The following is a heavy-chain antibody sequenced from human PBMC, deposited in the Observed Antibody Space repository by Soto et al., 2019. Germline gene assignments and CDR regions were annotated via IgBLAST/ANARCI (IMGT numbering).Heavy chain of an antibody. J-gene: IGHJ4*02. D-gene: IGHD3-3*01. CDR2: MYWDDDK. CDR3: AHRVLRTVFGLVTTTAIYFDF. V-gene: IGHV2-5*02. CDR1: GFSLTTSGVG. Sequence: KESGPTQVKPRQTLTLTCTFSGFSLTTSGVGVGWIRQSPGKAPEWLALMYWDDDKRYSPALKSRLTITKDTSKNQEVLTMADLDPADTATYYCAHRVLRTVFGLVTTTAIYFDFWGQGTPVAVSS.